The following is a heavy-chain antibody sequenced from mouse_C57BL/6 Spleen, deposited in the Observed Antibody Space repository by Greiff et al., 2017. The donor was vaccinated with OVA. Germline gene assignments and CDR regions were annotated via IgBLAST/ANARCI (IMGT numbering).Heavy chain of an antibody. CDR1: GYTFTSYW. J-gene: IGHJ3*01. Sequence: VKLQQPGAELVRPGTSVKLSCKASGYTFTSYWMHWVKQRPGQGLEWIGVIDPSDSYTNYNQKFKGKATLTVDTSSSTAYMQLSSLTSEDSAVYYCARSVDGYYAWFAYWGQGTLVTVSA. D-gene: IGHD2-3*01. V-gene: IGHV1-59*01. CDR2: IDPSDSYT. CDR3: ARSVDGYYAWFAY.